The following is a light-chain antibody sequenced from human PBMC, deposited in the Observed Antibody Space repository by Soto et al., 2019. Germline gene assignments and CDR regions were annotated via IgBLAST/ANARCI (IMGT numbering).Light chain of an antibody. CDR1: QSISTW. CDR3: QQYNNYPLT. Sequence: DIQMTQYPSTLSASVGDRVSITCRASQSISTWLAWFQQKPGRAPNLLIYKASNLESGVPSRFSCSGAGTEFTLTINSLQPYYFETYYCQQYNNYPLTFGPGTKVDIK. V-gene: IGKV1-5*03. J-gene: IGKJ3*01. CDR2: KAS.